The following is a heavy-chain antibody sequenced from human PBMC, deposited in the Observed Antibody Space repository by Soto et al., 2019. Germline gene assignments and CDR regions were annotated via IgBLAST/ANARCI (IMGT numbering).Heavy chain of an antibody. CDR3: ARGPYDSTGYFSAFDI. CDR2: IFHGGTT. V-gene: IGHV4-30-2*01. D-gene: IGHD3-22*01. J-gene: IGHJ3*02. CDR1: GGSISSGSYS. Sequence: SETLSLTCTVSGGSISSGSYSWSWIRQPPGKGLEWIGYIFHGGTTYYNPSLKSRVTISVDRSKSQFSLRLSSVTASDTAMYYCARGPYDSTGYFSAFDIWGPGTLVTVSS.